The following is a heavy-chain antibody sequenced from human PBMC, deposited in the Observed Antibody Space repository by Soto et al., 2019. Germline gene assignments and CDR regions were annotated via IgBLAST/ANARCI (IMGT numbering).Heavy chain of an antibody. CDR2: IYYSGST. Sequence: SETLSLTCTVSGGSVSSGSYYWSWIRQPPGKGLEWIGYIYYSGSTNYNPSLKSRVTISVDTSKNQFSLKLSSVTAADTAVYYCARWGAAGYLFDYWGQGTLVTVSS. CDR1: GGSVSSGSYY. CDR3: ARWGAAGYLFDY. D-gene: IGHD3-16*01. J-gene: IGHJ4*02. V-gene: IGHV4-61*01.